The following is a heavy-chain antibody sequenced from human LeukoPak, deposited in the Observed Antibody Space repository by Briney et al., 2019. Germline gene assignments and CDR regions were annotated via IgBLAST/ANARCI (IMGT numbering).Heavy chain of an antibody. CDR2: INSDGSST. CDR3: ARGSCSSTSCYVKYYYYYYGMDV. Sequence: GGSLRLSCAASGFTSSSYWMHWVRQAPGKGLVWVSRINSDGSSTSYADSVKGRFTISRDNAKNTLYLQMNSLRAEDTAVYYCARGSCSSTSCYVKYYYYYYGMDVWGQGTTVTVSS. J-gene: IGHJ6*02. V-gene: IGHV3-74*01. D-gene: IGHD2-2*01. CDR1: GFTSSSYW.